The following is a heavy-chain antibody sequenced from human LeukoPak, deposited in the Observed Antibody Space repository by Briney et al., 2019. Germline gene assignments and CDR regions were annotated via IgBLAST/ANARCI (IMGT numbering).Heavy chain of an antibody. Sequence: ASVKVSCKASGGTFSSYAISWVRQAPGQGLEWMGWISAYNGNTNYAQKLQGRVTMTTDTSTSTAYMELRSLRSDDTAVYYCAREAYGDCDYWGQGTLVTVSS. CDR3: AREAYGDCDY. J-gene: IGHJ4*02. V-gene: IGHV1-18*01. CDR2: ISAYNGNT. CDR1: GGTFSSYA. D-gene: IGHD4-17*01.